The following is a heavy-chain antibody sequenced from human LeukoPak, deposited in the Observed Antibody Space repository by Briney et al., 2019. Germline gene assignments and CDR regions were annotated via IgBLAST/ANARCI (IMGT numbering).Heavy chain of an antibody. Sequence: GGSLRLSCAASGFTFTLYSLIWVRQAPGKGLEWISYIDSGSNNIYYADSVKGRFTISRDNAQNSLYLQMNSLRAEDTAVYYCARYNSGTYFGQTSYFDYWGQGTLVTVSS. CDR2: IDSGSNNI. CDR3: ARYNSGTYFGQTSYFDY. J-gene: IGHJ4*02. V-gene: IGHV3-48*04. CDR1: GFTFTLYS. D-gene: IGHD1-26*01.